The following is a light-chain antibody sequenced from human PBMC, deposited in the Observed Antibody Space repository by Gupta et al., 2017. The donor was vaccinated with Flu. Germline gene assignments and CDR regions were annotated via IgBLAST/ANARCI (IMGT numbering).Light chain of an antibody. CDR2: EVS. Sequence: QSALTQPASVSGSPGQSITISCTGTSSDVGGYNYVSWYQQHPGKANKLMIYEVSNRTAGVANRFSGSKSGNTASLTISGLQAEDAADYYGSSYTSSSTLVFGGGTKLTVL. CDR3: SSYTSSSTLV. V-gene: IGLV2-14*01. CDR1: SSDVGGYNY. J-gene: IGLJ3*02.